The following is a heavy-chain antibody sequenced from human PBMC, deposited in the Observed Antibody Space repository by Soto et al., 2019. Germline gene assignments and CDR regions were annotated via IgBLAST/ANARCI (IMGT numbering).Heavy chain of an antibody. CDR3: ARYCSPTSCTVRYGMDV. V-gene: IGHV3-23*01. J-gene: IGHJ6*02. D-gene: IGHD2-15*01. CDR1: GFTFSTYA. CDR2: ISGSGGTT. Sequence: EVQLLESGGGLVQPGGSLRLSCVASGFTFSTYAMSWVRQAPREGLKWVSTISGSGGTTYYADSVKGRFTISRDNSKNTLYLQVNSLRDEDSAKYYCARYCSPTSCTVRYGMDVWGQGTTVTVSS.